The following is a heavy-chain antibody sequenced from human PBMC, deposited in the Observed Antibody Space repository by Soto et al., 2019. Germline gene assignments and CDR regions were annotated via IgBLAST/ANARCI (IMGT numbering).Heavy chain of an antibody. V-gene: IGHV4-4*08. D-gene: IGHD3-16*01. CDR2: IHDTETT. Sequence: SETLSLTYIVSDGSISGYFWSWIRQPPGKGLEWIGYIHDTETTNYNPSLKGRFTISRDNAKNSLYLQMNSPRVEDTAVYYCGGANYWGQGILVTVSS. CDR3: GGANY. J-gene: IGHJ4*02. CDR1: DGSISGYF.